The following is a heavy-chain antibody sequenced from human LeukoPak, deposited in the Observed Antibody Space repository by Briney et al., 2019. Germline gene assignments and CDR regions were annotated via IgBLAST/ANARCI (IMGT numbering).Heavy chain of an antibody. D-gene: IGHD6-13*01. J-gene: IGHJ1*01. CDR1: GGSIISGSYY. V-gene: IGHV4-61*02. CDR3: AKYSSSLGHFQH. Sequence: SETLSLTCTVSGGSIISGSYYWSWIRQPAGKGLEWVGRISTSGNTNYNPSLKSRVTISVDTSKNQFSLKLSSVTAADTAVYYCAKYSSSLGHFQHWGQGTLVTVSS. CDR2: ISTSGNT.